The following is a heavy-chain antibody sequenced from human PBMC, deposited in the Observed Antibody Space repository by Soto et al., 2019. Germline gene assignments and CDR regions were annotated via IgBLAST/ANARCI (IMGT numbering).Heavy chain of an antibody. J-gene: IGHJ5*02. V-gene: IGHV1-69*06. Sequence: QVQLVQSGAEVKKPGSSVKVSCTASGGPFSSYAINWVRQAPGQGLEWMGVITPMFGAPHYAQNFKGRITITADKSTNTAYMELRSLTSGDPAVYFCARVLTGRWVDPWGQGTLGTDSS. CDR2: ITPMFGAP. CDR3: ARVLTGRWVDP. CDR1: GGPFSSYA.